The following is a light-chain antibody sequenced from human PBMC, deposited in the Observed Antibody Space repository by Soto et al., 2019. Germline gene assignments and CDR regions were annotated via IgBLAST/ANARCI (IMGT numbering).Light chain of an antibody. V-gene: IGLV1-40*01. Sequence: QSVLTQPPSVSGAPGQRVTISCTGSSSNIGAGYDVHWYQQLPGTAPKLLIYGNSNRPSGVPDRFSGSKSGTSASLAITGLQAEDEADDYCQSYDSNRSVVFGGGTKVTVL. CDR3: QSYDSNRSVV. J-gene: IGLJ2*01. CDR1: SSNIGAGYD. CDR2: GNS.